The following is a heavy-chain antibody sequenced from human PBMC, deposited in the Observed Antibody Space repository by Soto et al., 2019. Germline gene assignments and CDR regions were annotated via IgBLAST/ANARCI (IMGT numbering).Heavy chain of an antibody. J-gene: IGHJ4*02. V-gene: IGHV3-30*18. D-gene: IGHD6-25*01. CDR1: GLTFSNYG. CDR3: AKDRPNASSGPDH. Sequence: QVQLVESGGGVVQPGRSLRLSCAASGLTFSNYGLHWVRQVPGKGLEWVAVISYDGTYKLYADSVKGRFTISRDNDKNMLYLQMKGLRVDDTGLYFCAKDRPNASSGPDHWGQGTLVTVSS. CDR2: ISYDGTYK.